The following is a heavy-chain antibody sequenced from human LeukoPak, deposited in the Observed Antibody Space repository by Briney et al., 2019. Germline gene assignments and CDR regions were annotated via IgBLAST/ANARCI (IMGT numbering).Heavy chain of an antibody. D-gene: IGHD2-15*01. Sequence: PGGSLRLSCAPSGLTFDDYAMSGVPQAPGKGLEWVSGIIGNGGRPGYADSVKGRFTISRDNAKNSLYLQMNSLRAEDTALYYCARHHIDCSGGSCYSGGRYYFDYWGQGTLVTVSS. CDR3: ARHHIDCSGGSCYSGGRYYFDY. CDR2: IIGNGGRP. V-gene: IGHV3-20*04. CDR1: GLTFDDYA. J-gene: IGHJ4*02.